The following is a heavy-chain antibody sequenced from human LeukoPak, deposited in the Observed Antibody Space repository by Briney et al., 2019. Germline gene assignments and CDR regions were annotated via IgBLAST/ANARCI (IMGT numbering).Heavy chain of an antibody. V-gene: IGHV3-7*05. Sequence: GGSLRLSCAASGFTFSSYWMSWVRQAPGKGLEWVANIKQDRSQKYYVDSVKRRFTISRDNAKNSLYLQMNSLRAEDTAVYYCARDQRYCSSSSCPWEPFDYWGQGTLVTVSS. CDR3: ARDQRYCSSSSCPWEPFDY. D-gene: IGHD2-2*01. CDR2: IKQDRSQK. CDR1: GFTFSSYW. J-gene: IGHJ4*02.